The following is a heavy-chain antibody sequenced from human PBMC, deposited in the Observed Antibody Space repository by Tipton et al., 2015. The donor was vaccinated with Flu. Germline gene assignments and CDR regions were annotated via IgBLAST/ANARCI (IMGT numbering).Heavy chain of an antibody. J-gene: IGHJ2*01. Sequence: GLVKPSETLSLTCTVSSGSIRSTNYFCAWIRQPPGKRLELIGSIYPSGTTYYNPSLKSRVTISVDTSKSQFSLMLRSVTAADTAVYYCARLSYYDVDLKNFYFDHWGRGTLVTVSS. CDR2: IYPSGTT. CDR3: ARLSYYDVDLKNFYFDH. V-gene: IGHV4-39*01. D-gene: IGHD3-10*02. CDR1: SGSIRSTNYF.